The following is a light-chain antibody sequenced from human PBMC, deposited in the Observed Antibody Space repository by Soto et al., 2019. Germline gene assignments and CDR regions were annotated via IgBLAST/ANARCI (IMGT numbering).Light chain of an antibody. CDR3: TSYTTSNTLA. CDR2: DVN. V-gene: IGLV2-14*01. CDR1: RSDIGASIY. Sequence: QSVLTQPASVSGSPGQSITISCTGTRSDIGASIYVSWFQQYPDEAPKCMIYDVNNRPSGVSNRFSGSKSGSTASLTISGLQAEDEAVYYCTSYTTSNTLALGGGTKLTVL. J-gene: IGLJ2*01.